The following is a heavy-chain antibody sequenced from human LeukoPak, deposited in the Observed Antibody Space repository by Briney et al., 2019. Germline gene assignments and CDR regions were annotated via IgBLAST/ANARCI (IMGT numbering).Heavy chain of an antibody. D-gene: IGHD6-6*01. CDR3: ARSSIAAGAPDFDY. CDR1: GFTFSSYD. V-gene: IGHV3-13*01. J-gene: IGHJ4*02. CDR2: IGTAGDT. Sequence: PGGSLRLSCAASGFTFSSYDMHWVRQATGKGLEWVSAIGTAGDTYYPGSVKGRFTISRENAKNSLYLQMNSLRAGETAVYYCARSSIAAGAPDFDYWGQGTLVTVSS.